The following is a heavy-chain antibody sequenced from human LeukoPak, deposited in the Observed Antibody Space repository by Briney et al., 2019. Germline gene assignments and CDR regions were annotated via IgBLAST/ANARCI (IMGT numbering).Heavy chain of an antibody. V-gene: IGHV3-48*03. CDR2: IISSGSTI. CDR3: WERGINMIRGV. CDR1: GFTFTSYE. D-gene: IGHD3-22*01. J-gene: IGHJ6*04. Sequence: GGSLRLSCAASGFTFTSYEMNGFRRAPGKGRKWVSYIISSGSTIYYASSVRGRFTISRDNAKNSLYLQMNRLRAEYTAVYHCWERGINMIRGVWGKGTTVTISS.